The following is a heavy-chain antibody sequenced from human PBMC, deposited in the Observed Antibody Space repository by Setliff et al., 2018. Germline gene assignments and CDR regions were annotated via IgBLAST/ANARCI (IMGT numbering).Heavy chain of an antibody. J-gene: IGHJ6*02. Sequence: SETLSLTCTVSGGSISPYFWSWIRQPPGKGLEWIGYIYHNGNTNFNPSLKTRVTMSVDTSKNQFALNLTSVTAADTAVYYCARDRSAYSYGLDVWGQGTKVTVSS. CDR2: IYHNGNT. CDR1: GGSISPYF. CDR3: ARDRSAYSYGLDV. V-gene: IGHV4-4*08.